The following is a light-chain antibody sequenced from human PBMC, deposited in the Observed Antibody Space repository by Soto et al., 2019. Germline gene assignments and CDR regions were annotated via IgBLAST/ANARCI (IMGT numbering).Light chain of an antibody. V-gene: IGKV1-5*01. J-gene: IGKJ2*01. CDR2: DAS. CDR1: ESITTW. CDR3: HQYNTFPYT. Sequence: DIQLTQSPSTLSASVGDRVTITCRASESITTWLAWYQQKPGKAPKVLIHDASTLESGVPSRFSGSGSGTEFTLTISSLQTDDFAAYFCHQYNTFPYTFGQGTKLETK.